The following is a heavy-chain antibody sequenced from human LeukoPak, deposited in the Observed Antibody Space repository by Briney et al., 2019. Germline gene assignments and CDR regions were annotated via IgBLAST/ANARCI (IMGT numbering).Heavy chain of an antibody. V-gene: IGHV1-18*01. CDR1: GYTFTSYG. J-gene: IGHJ4*02. CDR2: ISAYNGNT. Sequence: ASVNVSCKASGYTFTSYGISWVRQAPGQGLEWMGWISAYNGNTNYAQKLQGRVTMTTDTSTSTAYMELRSLTSDDTAVYYCAREKDYGGNYYYFDYWGQGTLVTVSS. CDR3: AREKDYGGNYYYFDY. D-gene: IGHD4-23*01.